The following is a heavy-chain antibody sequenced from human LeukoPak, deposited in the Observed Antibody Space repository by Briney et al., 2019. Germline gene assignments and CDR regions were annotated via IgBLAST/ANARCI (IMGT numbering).Heavy chain of an antibody. V-gene: IGHV3-23*01. D-gene: IGHD2-2*02. CDR3: AKEVYCSSTSCYIDYYYGMDV. J-gene: IGHJ6*02. CDR2: IRGTDGYT. CDR1: GFNFNIYA. Sequence: GGSLRLSCAASGFNFNIYAMTWIRQAPGKGLEWFSTIRGTDGYTYYADSVKGRFTVSRDNYKNTLYLQMNSLRAEDTAVYYCAKEVYCSSTSCYIDYYYGMDVWGQGTTVTVSS.